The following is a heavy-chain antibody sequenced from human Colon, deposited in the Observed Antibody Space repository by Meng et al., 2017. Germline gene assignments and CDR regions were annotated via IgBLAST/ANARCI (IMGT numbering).Heavy chain of an antibody. CDR3: AIQEAPDSSGHMGEIDY. Sequence: QVQLQESGPRLVKPSQTLSLTCTVSGGSISSGDYHWSWIRQPPGKGLEWIGYIYDSGSTYYNPSLKGRVTISVDTSKNQFSLKLSSVTAADTAVYYCAIQEAPDSSGHMGEIDYWGQGTLVTVSS. V-gene: IGHV4-30-4*01. D-gene: IGHD3-22*01. CDR2: IYDSGST. CDR1: GGSISSGDYH. J-gene: IGHJ4*02.